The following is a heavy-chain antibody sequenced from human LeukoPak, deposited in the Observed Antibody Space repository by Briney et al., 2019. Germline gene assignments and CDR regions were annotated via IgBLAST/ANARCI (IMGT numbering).Heavy chain of an antibody. J-gene: IGHJ1*01. CDR1: GGSISSSSYY. CDR2: IYYSGST. CDR3: ARGGPNYYGSGSYVYFQH. D-gene: IGHD3-10*01. V-gene: IGHV4-39*01. Sequence: PSETLSLTCTVSGGSISSSSYYWGWIRQPPGKGLEWIGSIYYSGSTYYNPSLKSRVTISVDTSKNQFSLKLSSVTAADTAVYYCARGGPNYYGSGSYVYFQHWGQGTLVTVSS.